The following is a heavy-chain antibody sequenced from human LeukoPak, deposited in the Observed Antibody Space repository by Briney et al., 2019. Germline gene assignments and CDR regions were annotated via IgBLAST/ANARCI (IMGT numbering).Heavy chain of an antibody. Sequence: GGSLRLSCAASGFTFSSYAMSWVRQAPGKGLEWVSAISGSGGSTYCADSVKGRFTISRDNSKNTLYLQMNSLRAEDTAVYYCARAAGYCSSTSCSGAFDIWGQGTMVTVSS. CDR1: GFTFSSYA. CDR2: ISGSGGST. V-gene: IGHV3-23*01. J-gene: IGHJ3*02. D-gene: IGHD2-2*01. CDR3: ARAAGYCSSTSCSGAFDI.